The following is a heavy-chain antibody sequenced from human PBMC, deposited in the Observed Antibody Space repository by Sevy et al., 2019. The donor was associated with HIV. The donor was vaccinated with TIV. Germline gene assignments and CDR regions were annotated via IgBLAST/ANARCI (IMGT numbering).Heavy chain of an antibody. CDR2: ISYDGSNK. CDR1: GFIFYTYG. J-gene: IGHJ4*02. V-gene: IGHV3-30*03. CDR3: ARERKGGGLDY. Sequence: GESLKISCAASGFIFYTYGMHWVRQAPGKGLEWVAVISYDGSNKYYADSVKGRFTISRDNSKNTLYLQMNNLRPGDTAIYYCARERKGGGLDYWGQGTLVTVSS. D-gene: IGHD3-16*01.